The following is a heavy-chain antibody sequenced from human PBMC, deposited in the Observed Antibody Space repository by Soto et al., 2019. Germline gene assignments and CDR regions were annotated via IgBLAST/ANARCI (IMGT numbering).Heavy chain of an antibody. D-gene: IGHD1-26*01. Sequence: GESLKISCKGSGYSFTSYWIGWVRQMPGKGLEWMGIIYPGDSDTRYSPSFQGQVTISADKSISTAYLQWSSLKASDTAMYYCATLGLVGATHGTAFDYWGQGTLVTVSS. V-gene: IGHV5-51*01. CDR2: IYPGDSDT. CDR3: ATLGLVGATHGTAFDY. J-gene: IGHJ4*02. CDR1: GYSFTSYW.